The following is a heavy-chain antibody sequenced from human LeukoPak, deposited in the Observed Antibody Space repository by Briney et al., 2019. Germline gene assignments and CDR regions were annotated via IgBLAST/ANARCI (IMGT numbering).Heavy chain of an antibody. V-gene: IGHV1-46*01. CDR3: ARAVAARGYFDY. Sequence: ASVKVSCKASGYTFTSYYMHWVRQAPGQGLEWMGIINPSGGSTSYAQTFQGRGTITRDTSTRTVYMELSSLRSDDTAVYYCARAVAARGYFDYWGQGTLVTVSS. J-gene: IGHJ4*02. D-gene: IGHD6-19*01. CDR2: INPSGGST. CDR1: GYTFTSYY.